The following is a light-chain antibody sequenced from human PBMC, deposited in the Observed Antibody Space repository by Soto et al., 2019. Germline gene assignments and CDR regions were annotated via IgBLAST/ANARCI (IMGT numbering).Light chain of an antibody. CDR3: CSYAGAFIYV. V-gene: IGLV2-11*01. J-gene: IGLJ1*01. Sequence: QSVLTQPRSVSGSPGHSVTISCTGTSSDVGGYSYVSWYQQHPGKAPKLLISDVNKRPSGVPDRFSGSKFGNTASLTISGLQAEDEADYYCCSYAGAFIYVFGSGTKVTVL. CDR1: SSDVGGYSY. CDR2: DVN.